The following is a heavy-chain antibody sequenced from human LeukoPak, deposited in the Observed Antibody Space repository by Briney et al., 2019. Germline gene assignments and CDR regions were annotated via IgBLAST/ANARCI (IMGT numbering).Heavy chain of an antibody. CDR2: FDPEDGET. V-gene: IGHV1-24*01. D-gene: IGHD2-15*01. J-gene: IGHJ5*02. CDR3: ALGGGLRGWFDP. CDR1: GYTLTELS. Sequence: ASVKVSCKVSGYTLTELSMRWVRQAPGKGLEWMGGFDPEDGETIYAQKFQGRVTMTEDASTDTAYMEVSSLRSEDTAVYYCALGGGLRGWFDPWGQGTLVTVSS.